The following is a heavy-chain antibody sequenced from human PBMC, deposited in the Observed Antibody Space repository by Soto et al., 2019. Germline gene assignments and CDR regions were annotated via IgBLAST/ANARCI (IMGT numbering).Heavy chain of an antibody. V-gene: IGHV4-30-4*01. CDR3: ARDQYSGYDFAL. J-gene: IGHJ4*02. CDR1: GASIAGGSYY. Sequence: QVQLRESGPGLVKPSQTLSLSCSVSGASIAGGSYYWSWIRQPPGKGLEWLGYIPSRGRPFYNPSLTSRVTISANTSNNHLSLQMTSVTAADTAVYYCARDQYSGYDFALWGQGTLVTVSS. D-gene: IGHD5-12*01. CDR2: IPSRGRP.